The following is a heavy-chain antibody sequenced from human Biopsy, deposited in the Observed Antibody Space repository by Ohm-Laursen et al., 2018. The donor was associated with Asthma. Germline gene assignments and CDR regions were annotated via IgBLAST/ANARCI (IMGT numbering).Heavy chain of an antibody. J-gene: IGHJ4*02. CDR3: ARGDSSNWSHYYFDY. V-gene: IGHV3-53*01. D-gene: IGHD3-22*01. CDR1: GFAVSRDH. CDR2: IYSGGTS. Sequence: GSLRLSCAASGFAVSRDHMFWVRQAPGKGPEWVSVIYSGGTSHTADSVRGRFTISRDYSKNTLYLQMHSLRAEDTAVYYCARGDSSNWSHYYFDYWGQGTLVTVSS.